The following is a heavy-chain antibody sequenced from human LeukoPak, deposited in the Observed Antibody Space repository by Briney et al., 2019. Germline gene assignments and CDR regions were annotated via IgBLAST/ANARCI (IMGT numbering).Heavy chain of an antibody. D-gene: IGHD3-3*01. J-gene: IGHJ5*02. CDR3: ARVITIFGEDGGWFDP. CDR1: GFTFSSYW. V-gene: IGHV3-7*01. Sequence: GGSLRLSCAASGFTFSSYWMSWVRQAPGKGLEWVANIKQDGSEKYYVDSVKGRFTISRDNAKNSLYLQMNSLRAEDTAVYYCARVITIFGEDGGWFDPWGQGTLVTVSS. CDR2: IKQDGSEK.